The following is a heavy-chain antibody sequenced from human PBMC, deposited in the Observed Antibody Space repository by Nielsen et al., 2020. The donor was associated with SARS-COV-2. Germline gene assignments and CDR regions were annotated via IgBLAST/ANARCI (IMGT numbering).Heavy chain of an antibody. CDR3: ARGHRLNRPKYSSGWYLSRVFGRDAFDI. V-gene: IGHV4-30-2*01. CDR2: IYHSGST. D-gene: IGHD6-19*01. Sequence: SETLSLTCAVSGGSISSGGYSWSWIRQPPGKGLEWIGYIYHSGSTYYNPSLKSRVTISVDRSKNQFSLKLSSVTAADTAVYYCARGHRLNRPKYSSGWYLSRVFGRDAFDIWGQGTMVTVSS. J-gene: IGHJ3*02. CDR1: GGSISSGGYS.